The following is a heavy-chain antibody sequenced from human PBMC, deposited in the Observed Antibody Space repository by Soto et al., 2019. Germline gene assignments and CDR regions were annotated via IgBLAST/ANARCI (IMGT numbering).Heavy chain of an antibody. J-gene: IGHJ4*02. D-gene: IGHD2-15*01. V-gene: IGHV3-21*01. CDR2: ISSSSSYI. Sequence: GGSLRLSCAASGFTFSSYSMNWVRQAPGKGLEWVSSISSSSSYIYYADSVKGRFTISRDNAKNSLYLQMNSLGAEDTAVYYCARVGSGGTGDYWGQGTLVTVSS. CDR3: ARVGSGGTGDY. CDR1: GFTFSSYS.